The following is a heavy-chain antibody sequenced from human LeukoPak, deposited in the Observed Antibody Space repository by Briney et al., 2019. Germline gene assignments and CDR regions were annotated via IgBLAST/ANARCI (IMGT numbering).Heavy chain of an antibody. J-gene: IGHJ5*02. CDR3: APIAAAPGWQRFDP. CDR2: ISSSGSTI. D-gene: IGHD6-13*01. Sequence: GGSLRLSCAASGFTFSSYEMNWVRQAPGKGPEWVSYISSSGSTIYYADSVKGRFTISRDNAKNSLYLQMNSLRAEDTAVYYCAPIAAAPGWQRFDPWGQGTLVTVSS. V-gene: IGHV3-48*03. CDR1: GFTFSSYE.